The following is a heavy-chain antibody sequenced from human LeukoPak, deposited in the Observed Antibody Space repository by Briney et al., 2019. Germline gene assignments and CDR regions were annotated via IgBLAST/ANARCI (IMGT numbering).Heavy chain of an antibody. Sequence: GGSLRLSCAASGFTFDDYAMHWVRQAPGKGLEWVSGISWNSGSIGYADSVKGRFTISRDNAKNSLYLQMNSLRAEDTALYYCAKDLGYGLGPLAFDIWGQGTMVTVSS. J-gene: IGHJ3*02. D-gene: IGHD2-8*01. V-gene: IGHV3-9*01. CDR1: GFTFDDYA. CDR3: AKDLGYGLGPLAFDI. CDR2: ISWNSGSI.